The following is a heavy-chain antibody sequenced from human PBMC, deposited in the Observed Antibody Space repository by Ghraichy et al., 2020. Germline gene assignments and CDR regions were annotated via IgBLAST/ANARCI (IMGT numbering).Heavy chain of an antibody. Sequence: SVKVSCKASGGTFSSYAISWVRQAPGQGLEWMGGIIPIFGTANYAQKFQGRVTITADESTSTAYMELSSLRSEDTAVYYCARDNTPEYRIAAADPYGMDVWGQGTTVTVSS. CDR1: GGTFSSYA. V-gene: IGHV1-69*13. J-gene: IGHJ6*02. CDR2: IIPIFGTA. CDR3: ARDNTPEYRIAAADPYGMDV. D-gene: IGHD6-13*01.